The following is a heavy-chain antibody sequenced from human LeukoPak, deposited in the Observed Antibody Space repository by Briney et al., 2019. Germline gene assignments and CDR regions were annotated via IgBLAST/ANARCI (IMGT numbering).Heavy chain of an antibody. CDR2: IYYSGST. CDR1: GGSISSSSYY. D-gene: IGHD6-19*01. Sequence: PSETLSLTCTVSGGSISSSSYYWGWIRQPPGKGLEWIGSIYYSGSTYYNPSLKSRVTISVDTSKNQFSLKLSSVTAADTAVYYCARDARQGIAVATRPFDYWGQGTLVTVSS. CDR3: ARDARQGIAVATRPFDY. J-gene: IGHJ4*02. V-gene: IGHV4-39*07.